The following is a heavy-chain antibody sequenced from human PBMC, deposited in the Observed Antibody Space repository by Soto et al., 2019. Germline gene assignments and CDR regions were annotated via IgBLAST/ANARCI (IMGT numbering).Heavy chain of an antibody. CDR3: ARALFGSGDLAFPPDY. CDR2: IWYNGSNK. D-gene: IGHD3-10*02. CDR1: GFTFSGYA. V-gene: IGHV3-33*07. Sequence: GGSLRLSCAASGFTFSGYAMYWVRQAPGKGLEWVAVIWYNGSNKYYADSGKGRFTISRENSRNTQYMQMKRLRVEETAAYYCARALFGSGDLAFPPDYWGQGALVTVSS. J-gene: IGHJ4*02.